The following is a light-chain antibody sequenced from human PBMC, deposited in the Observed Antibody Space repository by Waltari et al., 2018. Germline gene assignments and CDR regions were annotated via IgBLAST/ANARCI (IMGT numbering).Light chain of an antibody. CDR2: DVS. CDR1: SSDVGGYNY. V-gene: IGLV2-11*01. CDR3: CSYAGSYIV. Sequence: QSALTQPRSVSGSPGQSVAISCTGTSSDVGGYNYVSWYQQHPGKVPKVVIYDVSKRPPGVPDRFFGSKSGNTASLTISGLQADDEADYYCCSYAGSYIVFGAGTKVTVL. J-gene: IGLJ1*01.